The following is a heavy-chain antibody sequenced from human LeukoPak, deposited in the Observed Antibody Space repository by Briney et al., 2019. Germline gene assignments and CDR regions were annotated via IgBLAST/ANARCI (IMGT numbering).Heavy chain of an antibody. CDR1: GFTFSSYG. V-gene: IGHV3-30*03. CDR2: ISYDGSNK. J-gene: IGHJ4*02. Sequence: PGGSLRLSCAASGFTFSSYGMHGVRQAPGKGLEWVAVISYDGSNKYYADSVKGRFAISRDNSKNTLYLQMNSLRAEDTAVYYCTSATVATVGYWGQGTLVTVSS. CDR3: TSATVATVGY. D-gene: IGHD4-23*01.